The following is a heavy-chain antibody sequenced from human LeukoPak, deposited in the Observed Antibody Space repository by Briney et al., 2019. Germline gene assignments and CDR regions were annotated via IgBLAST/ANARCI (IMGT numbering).Heavy chain of an antibody. V-gene: IGHV3-7*01. D-gene: IGHD3-9*01. CDR1: GFTFSSYW. Sequence: GGSLRLSCAASGFTFSSYWMSWVGQAPGKGLEWVANIKQDGSEKYYVDSVKGRFTISRDNAKNSLYLQMNSLRAEDTAVYYCARVRSYYDILTGSEDFDYWGQGTLVTVSS. CDR2: IKQDGSEK. J-gene: IGHJ4*02. CDR3: ARVRSYYDILTGSEDFDY.